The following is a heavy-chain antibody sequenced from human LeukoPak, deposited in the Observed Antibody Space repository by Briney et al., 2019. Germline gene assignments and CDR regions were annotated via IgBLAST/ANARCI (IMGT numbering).Heavy chain of an antibody. J-gene: IGHJ4*02. D-gene: IGHD1-26*01. CDR3: AKETGRWELE. CDR1: GFTFSNYG. V-gene: IGHV3-30*18. CDR2: ISNDGSNK. Sequence: GGSLRPSCAASGFTFSNYGIHWVRQAPGKGLEWVAVISNDGSNKYYVDSVKGRFTISRDNSENTLYLQMNSLRAEDTAVYYCAKETGRWELEWGQGTLVTVSS.